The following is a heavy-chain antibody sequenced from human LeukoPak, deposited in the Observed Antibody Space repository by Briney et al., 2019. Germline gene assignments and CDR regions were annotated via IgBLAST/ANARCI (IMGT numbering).Heavy chain of an antibody. D-gene: IGHD2-2*01. V-gene: IGHV4-30-4*08. CDR2: IYYSGST. J-gene: IGHJ6*03. CDR3: AREVDCSSTSCSEGYYYYMDV. CDR1: GGSISSGDYY. Sequence: SQTLSLTCTVSGGSISSGDYYWSWIRQPPGKGLEWIGYIYYSGSTYYNPSLKSRVTISVDTSKNQFSPKLSSVTAADTAVYYCAREVDCSSTSCSEGYYYYMDVWGKGTTVTVSS.